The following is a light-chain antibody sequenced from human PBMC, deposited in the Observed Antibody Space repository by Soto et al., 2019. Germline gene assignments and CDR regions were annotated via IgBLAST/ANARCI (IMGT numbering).Light chain of an antibody. Sequence: QSALAQPASVSGSPGQSITISCTGTSTDVGGYSYVSWYQQYPGKAPNLMIYEVTNRPSGVSNRFSGSKSGSTASLTISGLQPEDEADYYCSSFTSSSTVVFGTGTKLTVL. CDR3: SSFTSSSTVV. CDR1: STDVGGYSY. CDR2: EVT. J-gene: IGLJ1*01. V-gene: IGLV2-14*01.